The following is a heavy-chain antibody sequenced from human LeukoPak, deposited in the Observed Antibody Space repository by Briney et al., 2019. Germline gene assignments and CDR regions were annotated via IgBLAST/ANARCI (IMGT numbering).Heavy chain of an antibody. D-gene: IGHD3-10*01. CDR1: GFTFSSYS. Sequence: GGSLRLSSAASGFTFSSYSMNWVRQAPGKGLEWVSSISSSSSYIYYADSVKGRFTISRDNAKNSLYLQMNSLRAEDTAVYYCAPSYGSGSYFGYWGQGTLVTVSS. CDR2: ISSSSSYI. CDR3: APSYGSGSYFGY. V-gene: IGHV3-21*01. J-gene: IGHJ4*02.